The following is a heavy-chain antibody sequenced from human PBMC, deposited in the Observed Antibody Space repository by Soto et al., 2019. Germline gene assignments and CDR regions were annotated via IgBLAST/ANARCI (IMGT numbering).Heavy chain of an antibody. CDR1: GYTFTSYA. CDR3: ARAGFRGIAAAGSEGDYYYGMDV. CDR2: INAGNGNT. D-gene: IGHD6-13*01. V-gene: IGHV1-3*01. J-gene: IGHJ6*02. Sequence: GASVKVSCKASGYTFTSYAMHWVRQAPGQRLEWMGCINAGNGNTEYSQKFQGRVTITRDTSASTAYMELRSLRYDDTAVYYCARAGFRGIAAAGSEGDYYYGMDVWGQGTTVTVSS.